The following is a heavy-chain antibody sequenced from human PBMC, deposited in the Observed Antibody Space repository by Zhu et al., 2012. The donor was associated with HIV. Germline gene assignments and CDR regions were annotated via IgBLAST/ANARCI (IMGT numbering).Heavy chain of an antibody. J-gene: IGHJ2*01. CDR1: GGSFSSYY. CDR2: INHGGST. D-gene: IGHD2-8*01. V-gene: IGHV4-34*01. Sequence: QVQLQQWGTGLLKPSETLSLTCAVYGGSFSSYYWSWIRQPPGKGLEWIAEINHGGSTNYNPSLKSRVTVSVYTSKSQFSLKMSSVTAADTAVYYCARHGLGYASKWYRGNWYFDVWGRGTLVTVSS. CDR3: ARHGLGYASKWYRGNWYFDV.